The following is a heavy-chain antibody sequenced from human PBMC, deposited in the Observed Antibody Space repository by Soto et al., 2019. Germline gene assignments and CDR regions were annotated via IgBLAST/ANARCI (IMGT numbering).Heavy chain of an antibody. J-gene: IGHJ5*02. CDR2: ISAYNGNT. V-gene: IGHV1-18*01. CDR1: GYTFTSYG. CDR3: ARDYGTVVTPLHNWFDP. Sequence: ASVKVSCKASGYTFTSYGISWVRQAPGQGLEWMGWISAYNGNTNYAQKLQGRVTMTTDTSTSTAYMELRSLRSDDTAVYYCARDYGTVVTPLHNWFDPWGQGTLVTVSS. D-gene: IGHD2-21*02.